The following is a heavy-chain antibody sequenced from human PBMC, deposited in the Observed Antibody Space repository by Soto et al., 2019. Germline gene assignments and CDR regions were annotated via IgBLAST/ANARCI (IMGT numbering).Heavy chain of an antibody. D-gene: IGHD7-27*01. CDR2: INAGYGNT. V-gene: IGHV1-3*01. Sequence: ASVKVSCKASGYTFSSYAMHWVRQAPGQRLEWMGWINAGYGNTKSSQKFQDRVTISRDTSASKAYMELNSLGSEDKAVYYCARDTGDGTFDFWGQGPLVTVSS. CDR3: ARDTGDGTFDF. CDR1: GYTFSSYA. J-gene: IGHJ4*02.